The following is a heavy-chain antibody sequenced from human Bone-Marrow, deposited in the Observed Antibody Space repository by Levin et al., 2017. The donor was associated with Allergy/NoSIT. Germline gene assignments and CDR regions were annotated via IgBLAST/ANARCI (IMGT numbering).Heavy chain of an antibody. CDR3: PNDDGVGYGDYISWYFGI. CDR2: ISGSGGSK. Sequence: GGSLRLSCAASGFTFSTYAMSWVRQAPGKGLEWVSGISGSGGSKYYADSVNGRFTISRDNSKNTPYLQMHSLRADDTAVHYCPNDDGVGYGDYISWYFGIWGRGTLVTVSS. D-gene: IGHD4-17*01. J-gene: IGHJ2*01. CDR1: GFTFSTYA. V-gene: IGHV3-23*01.